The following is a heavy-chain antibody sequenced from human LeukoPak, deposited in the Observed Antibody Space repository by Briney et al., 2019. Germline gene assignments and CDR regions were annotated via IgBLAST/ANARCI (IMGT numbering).Heavy chain of an antibody. CDR3: ARDVGRDGYNSNSDAFDI. Sequence: SETLSLTCTVSGGSISSGSYYWSWIRQPAGKGLEWIGRIYTSGSTNYNPSLKSRVTISVDTSKNQFSLKLSSVTAADTAVYYCARDVGRDGYNSNSDAFDIWGQGIMVTVSS. V-gene: IGHV4-61*02. D-gene: IGHD5-24*01. CDR2: IYTSGST. J-gene: IGHJ3*02. CDR1: GGSISSGSYY.